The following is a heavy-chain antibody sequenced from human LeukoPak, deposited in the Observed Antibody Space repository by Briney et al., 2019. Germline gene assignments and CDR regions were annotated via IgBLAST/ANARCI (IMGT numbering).Heavy chain of an antibody. CDR1: GYTFASYG. J-gene: IGHJ5*02. CDR3: ARGDDTIMVMHH. V-gene: IGHV1-69*06. CDR2: IIPIFETT. Sequence: VASVKVSCKASGYTFASYGISWVRQAPGQGLEWMGGIIPIFETTNYAQKFQGRVTITADKSTSTAYMELSSLRSEDTAVYYCARGDDTIMVMHHWGQGTLVTVSS. D-gene: IGHD5-18*01.